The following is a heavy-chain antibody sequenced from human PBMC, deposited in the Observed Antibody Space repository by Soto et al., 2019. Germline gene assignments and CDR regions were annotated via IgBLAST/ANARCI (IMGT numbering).Heavy chain of an antibody. D-gene: IGHD3-3*01. CDR3: MTDTGGYDFWGGYVAPKWFDP. V-gene: IGHV3-15*07. CDR2: IKSTTDGGKR. CDR1: VITLSNVW. Sequence: GRSLRLSCAAPVITLSNVWKNWVRQSPGKGLAWVGSIKSTTDGGKRDCGAPVKGRFTLSREDSKNTVYLQMNSLKTEDTAMYYCMTDTGGYDFWGGYVAPKWFDPWGQG. J-gene: IGHJ5*02.